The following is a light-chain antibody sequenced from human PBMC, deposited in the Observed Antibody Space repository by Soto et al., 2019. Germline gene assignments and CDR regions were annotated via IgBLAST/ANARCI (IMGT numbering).Light chain of an antibody. V-gene: IGKV3-11*01. J-gene: IGKJ4*01. CDR3: QQRSPLT. Sequence: EIVMTQSPATLSVSPGERATLSCRASQSVSSNLAWYQQKPGQAPRLLIYGASNRATGIPARFSGSGSGTDFTLTISSLEPEDFAVYYCQQRSPLTFGGGTKVDIK. CDR1: QSVSSN. CDR2: GAS.